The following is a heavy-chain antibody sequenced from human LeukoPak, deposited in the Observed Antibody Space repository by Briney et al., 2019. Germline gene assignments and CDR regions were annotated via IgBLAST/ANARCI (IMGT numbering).Heavy chain of an antibody. CDR1: GFTFSSYS. J-gene: IGHJ3*01. Sequence: PGGSLRLSCAASGFTFSSYSMNWVRQAPGKGLEWVSSISSSSSYIYYADSVKGRFTISRDNAKNSLYLQMNSLRAEDTAVYYCAMSYTTTSAFDVWGQGTMVTVSS. CDR2: ISSSSSYI. D-gene: IGHD4-17*01. CDR3: AMSYTTTSAFDV. V-gene: IGHV3-21*01.